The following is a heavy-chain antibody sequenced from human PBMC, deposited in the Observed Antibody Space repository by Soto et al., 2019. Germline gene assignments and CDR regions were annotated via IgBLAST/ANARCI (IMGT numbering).Heavy chain of an antibody. D-gene: IGHD6-13*01. CDR2: ISYDGSNK. CDR3: AKDIAAALGY. V-gene: IGHV3-30*18. CDR1: GFTFSSYG. Sequence: GGSLRLSCAASGFTFSSYGRHWVRQAPGKGLEWVAVISYDGSNKYYADSVKGRFTISRDNSKNTLYLQMNSLRAEDTAVYYCAKDIAAALGYWGQGTLVTVSS. J-gene: IGHJ4*02.